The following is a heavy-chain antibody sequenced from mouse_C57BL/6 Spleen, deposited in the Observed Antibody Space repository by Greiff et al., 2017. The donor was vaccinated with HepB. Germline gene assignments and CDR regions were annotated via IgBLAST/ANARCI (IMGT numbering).Heavy chain of an antibody. CDR3: ARRRTGPWYFDV. CDR1: GYSFTGYY. CDR2: INPSTGGT. D-gene: IGHD4-1*01. J-gene: IGHJ1*03. V-gene: IGHV1-42*01. Sequence: VQLQQSGPELVKPGASVKISCKASGYSFTGYYMNWVKQSPEKSLEWIGEINPSTGGTTYNQKFKAKATLTVDKSSSTAYMQLKSLTSEDSAVYYCARRRTGPWYFDVWGTGTTVTVSS.